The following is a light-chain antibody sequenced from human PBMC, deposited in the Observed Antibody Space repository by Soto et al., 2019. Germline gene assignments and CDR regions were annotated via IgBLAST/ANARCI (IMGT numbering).Light chain of an antibody. V-gene: IGLV1-36*01. Sequence: QSVLTQPPSISEAPRQRVTISCSGSRSNIGNNAVNWYQHLPGEAPKLLIYYDDLLPSGVSDRFSGSKSGTSASLAISGLQSEDEADYYCSAWDDSLNGVVFGGGTKLTVL. CDR2: YDD. CDR3: SAWDDSLNGVV. CDR1: RSNIGNNA. J-gene: IGLJ2*01.